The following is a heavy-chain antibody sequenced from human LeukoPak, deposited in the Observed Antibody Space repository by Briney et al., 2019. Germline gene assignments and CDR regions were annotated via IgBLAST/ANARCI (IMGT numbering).Heavy chain of an antibody. CDR2: INHNGGT. CDR1: GVSLSDYY. J-gene: IGHJ5*02. D-gene: IGHD2-8*01. Sequence: SETLSLTCSVYGVSLSDYYWRWIRQPPGKGLEWIGEINHNGGTKDNPSLKGRVTISVGTSENHFSLNLRSVTAADTAVYYCARIRCGHSSAICYNHWGRGTLVTVSS. CDR3: ARIRCGHSSAICYNH. V-gene: IGHV4-34*01.